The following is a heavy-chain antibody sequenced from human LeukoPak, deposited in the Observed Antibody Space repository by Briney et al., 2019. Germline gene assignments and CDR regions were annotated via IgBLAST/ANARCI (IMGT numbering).Heavy chain of an antibody. V-gene: IGHV4-59*12. CDR3: AREGPAAVY. Sequence: SETLSLTCAVSGVSISNYYLSWIRQPPGKGLEWIGHIYFIGNTNYNASLKSRVTISLDTSKNQFSLKLSSVTAADTAVYYCAREGPAAVYWGQGTLVTVSS. CDR2: IYFIGNT. J-gene: IGHJ4*02. D-gene: IGHD6-13*01. CDR1: GVSISNYY.